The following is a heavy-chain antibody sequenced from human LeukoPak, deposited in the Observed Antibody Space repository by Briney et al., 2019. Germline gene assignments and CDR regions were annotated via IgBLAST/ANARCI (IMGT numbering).Heavy chain of an antibody. J-gene: IGHJ4*02. CDR3: ARDRRIGGFDY. CDR2: ISNGGATT. Sequence: GGSLRLSCAASGFAFSTYAMSWVRQAPGLGLEWVSSISNGGATTYYADSVKGRFTISRDNSKNTLYLQMNSLRAEDTAVYYCARDRRIGGFDYWGQGTLVTVSS. CDR1: GFAFSTYA. V-gene: IGHV3-23*01.